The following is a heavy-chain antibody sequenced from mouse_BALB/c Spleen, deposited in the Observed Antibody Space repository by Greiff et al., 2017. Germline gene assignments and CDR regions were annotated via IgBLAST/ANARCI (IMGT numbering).Heavy chain of an antibody. J-gene: IGHJ2*01. CDR1: GFTFSSYA. CDR3: AREVRLAYYFDY. D-gene: IGHD1-2*01. V-gene: IGHV5-6-5*01. Sequence: EVKLQESGGGLVKPGGSLKLSCAASGFTFSSYAMSWVRQTPEKRLEWVASISSGGSTYYPDSVKGRFTISRDNARNILYLQMSSLRSEDTAMYYCAREVRLAYYFDYWGQGTTLTVSS. CDR2: ISSGGST.